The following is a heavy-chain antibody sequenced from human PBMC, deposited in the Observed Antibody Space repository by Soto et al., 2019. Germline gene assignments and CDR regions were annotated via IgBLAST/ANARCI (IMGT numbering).Heavy chain of an antibody. D-gene: IGHD3-3*01. Sequence: SETLSLTCTVSGGSISSSSSYWGWIRQPPGKGLEWVGSIYYSGSTYYNPSLKSRVTISVDTSKNQFSLKLSSVTAADTAVYYCARVTIFGVVIDPNYYYYMDVWGKGTTVTVSS. CDR1: GGSISSSSSY. V-gene: IGHV4-39*01. CDR2: IYYSGST. CDR3: ARVTIFGVVIDPNYYYYMDV. J-gene: IGHJ6*03.